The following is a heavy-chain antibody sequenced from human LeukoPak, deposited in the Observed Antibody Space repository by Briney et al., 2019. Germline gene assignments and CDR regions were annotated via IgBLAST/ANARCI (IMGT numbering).Heavy chain of an antibody. Sequence: ASVKVSCKASGGTFSSYAISWVRQAPGQRLEWMGGIIPIFGTANYAQKFQGRVTITADESKSTAYMELSSLRSEDTAVYYCARDLRRSYYDLVGPDAFDIWGQGTMVTVSS. CDR1: GGTFSSYA. CDR2: IIPIFGTA. CDR3: ARDLRRSYYDLVGPDAFDI. D-gene: IGHD3-22*01. J-gene: IGHJ3*02. V-gene: IGHV1-69*01.